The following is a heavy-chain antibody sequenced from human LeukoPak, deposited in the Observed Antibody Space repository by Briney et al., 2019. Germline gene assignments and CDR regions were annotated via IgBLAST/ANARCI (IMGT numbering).Heavy chain of an antibody. V-gene: IGHV4-61*01. CDR3: ARRGPAHYDILTGTYYGMDV. CDR1: GGSVSSGSYY. Sequence: SETLSLTCTVSGGSVSSGSYYWSWIRQPPGKGLEWIGYIYYSGSTNYNPSLKSRDTISVDTSKNQFSLKLSSVTAADTAVYYCARRGPAHYDILTGTYYGMDVWGQGTTVNVSS. CDR2: IYYSGST. D-gene: IGHD3-9*01. J-gene: IGHJ6*02.